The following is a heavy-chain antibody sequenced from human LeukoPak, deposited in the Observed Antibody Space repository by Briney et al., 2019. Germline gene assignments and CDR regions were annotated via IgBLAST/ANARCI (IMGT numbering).Heavy chain of an antibody. V-gene: IGHV4-34*01. D-gene: IGHD2-21*02. CDR1: GGSFSGYY. CDR3: ARHSLSRQHIVVVTAVHWYFDL. J-gene: IGHJ2*01. Sequence: PSETLSLTCAVYGGSFSGYYWSWIRQPPGKGLEWIGEINHSGSTNYNPSLKSRVTISVDTSKNQFSLKLNSVTAADTAVYYCARHSLSRQHIVVVTAVHWYFDLWGRGTLVTVSS. CDR2: INHSGST.